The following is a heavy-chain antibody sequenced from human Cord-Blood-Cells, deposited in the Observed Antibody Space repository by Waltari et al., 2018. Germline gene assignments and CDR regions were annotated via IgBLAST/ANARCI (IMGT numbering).Heavy chain of an antibody. J-gene: IGHJ3*02. Sequence: VGPAGALSHPGGSWCFSCEPSGSPARRNHRNWARQTLGKGLEWVTVSYRGGSTYYAGSVKGRFTISRDNRKNALYLQMNSLRAENTAVYYWARAPYSSSFAFDSWGQGTMVTVSS. CDR1: GSPARRNH. V-gene: IGHV3-53*01. CDR3: ARAPYSSSFAFDS. CDR2: SYRGGST. D-gene: IGHD6-6*01.